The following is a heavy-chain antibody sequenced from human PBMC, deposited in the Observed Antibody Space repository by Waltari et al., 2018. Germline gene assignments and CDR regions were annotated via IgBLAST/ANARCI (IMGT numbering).Heavy chain of an antibody. CDR2: IIPITESA. CDR3: AKNGNIMLRATNFRDAFDV. D-gene: IGHD7-27*01. J-gene: IGHJ3*01. Sequence: QVQLVQSGAEARMPGSSVTVSCTASAGTFKRYAVHWLRQAPGQGPEWMGGIIPITESAISAQKFQGRVSFTADESTNTAYMELSGLRSDDTAVYYCAKNGNIMLRATNFRDAFDVWGQGTLVTVSS. V-gene: IGHV1-69*01. CDR1: AGTFKRYA.